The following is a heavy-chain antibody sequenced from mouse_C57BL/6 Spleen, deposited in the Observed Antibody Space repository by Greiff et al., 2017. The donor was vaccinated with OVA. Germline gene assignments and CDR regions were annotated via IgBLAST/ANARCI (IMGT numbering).Heavy chain of an antibody. Sequence: VQLQQPGAELVKPGASVKVSCKASGYTFTSYCMHWVKQRPGQGLEWIGRIHPSDSDTNYNQKFKGKATLTVDKSSSTAYMQLSSQTSEDSAVYYGAIGGDGSSWYFDVWGTGTTVTVSS. CDR1: GYTFTSYC. D-gene: IGHD1-1*01. CDR2: IHPSDSDT. CDR3: AIGGDGSSWYFDV. J-gene: IGHJ1*03. V-gene: IGHV1-74*01.